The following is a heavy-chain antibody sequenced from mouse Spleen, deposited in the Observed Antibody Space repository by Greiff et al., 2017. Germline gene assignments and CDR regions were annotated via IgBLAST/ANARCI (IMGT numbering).Heavy chain of an antibody. D-gene: IGHD2-4*01. V-gene: IGHV1-64*01. CDR1: GYNFTSYW. J-gene: IGHJ4*01. Sequence: VQLQPPGAELVKPGASVKLSCKASGYNFTSYWMHWVKQRPGQGLEWIGMIHPNSGSTNYNEKFKSKATLTVDKSSSTAYMQLSSLTSEDSAVYYCAREGGIYYDYDDAMDYWGQGTSVTVSS. CDR3: AREGGIYYDYDDAMDY. CDR2: IHPNSGST.